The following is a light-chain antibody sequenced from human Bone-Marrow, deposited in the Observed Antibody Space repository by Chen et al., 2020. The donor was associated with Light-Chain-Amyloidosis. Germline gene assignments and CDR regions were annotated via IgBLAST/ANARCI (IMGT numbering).Light chain of an antibody. CDR1: NTGTTS. Sequence: SYVLTQPSLVSVDPGQTAMNDRGGKNTGTTSVHCYQQTPGQAPLLVVYDVSYRPSGIPERLPGSNSGNTATLTISRVEAGDEADYYCQVWDRSSDRAVFGGGTKLTVL. V-gene: IGLV3-21*02. J-gene: IGLJ3*02. CDR3: QVWDRSSDRAV. CDR2: DVS.